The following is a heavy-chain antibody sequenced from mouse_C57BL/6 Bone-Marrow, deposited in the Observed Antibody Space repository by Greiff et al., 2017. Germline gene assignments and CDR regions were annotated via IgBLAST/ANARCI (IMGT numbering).Heavy chain of an antibody. CDR3: ERRYGGTLDY. D-gene: IGHD1-1*02. Sequence: EVQLQQSGPELVKPGASVKMSCKASGYTFTDYNMHWVKQSPGKSLEWIGYINPNNGGTSYNQKFKGKATLTVNKSSSTAYMELRSLTSEDSAVYYCERRYGGTLDYWGQVTTLTVSS. V-gene: IGHV1-22*01. CDR2: INPNNGGT. CDR1: GYTFTDYN. J-gene: IGHJ2*01.